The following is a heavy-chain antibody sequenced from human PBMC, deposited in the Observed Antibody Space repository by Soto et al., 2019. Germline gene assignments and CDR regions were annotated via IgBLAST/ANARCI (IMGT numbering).Heavy chain of an antibody. CDR1: GFTFNNYA. V-gene: IGHV3-23*01. CDR2: ITDSGDDT. J-gene: IGHJ4*02. CDR3: AKLGSSSWSPHYYFDY. D-gene: IGHD2-2*01. Sequence: EVQLLESGGSLVQPGGSLRLSCVASGFTFNNYAMGWVRQAPGKGLEWVSAITDSGDDTYYIDSVKGRFTISRDNSKSTLYLQMNSLRAEDTAIYYCAKLGSSSWSPHYYFDYWGQGTLVTVSS.